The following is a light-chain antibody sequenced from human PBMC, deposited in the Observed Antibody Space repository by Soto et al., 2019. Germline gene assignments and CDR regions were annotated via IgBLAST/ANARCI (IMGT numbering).Light chain of an antibody. J-gene: IGKJ1*01. V-gene: IGKV3-15*01. CDR2: GAS. Sequence: EIVMTQSPATLSVSPGERATLSCRASQSVSSNLAWYQQKPGQAPRLLIYGASTRATGIQARFSGSGSGTEFTLPISSLQSEDFAVYCCQQYNNWPFPSWTFGQGTKVEIK. CDR1: QSVSSN. CDR3: QQYNNWPFPSWT.